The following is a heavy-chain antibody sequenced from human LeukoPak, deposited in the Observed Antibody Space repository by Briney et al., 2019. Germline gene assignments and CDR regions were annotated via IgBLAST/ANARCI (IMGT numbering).Heavy chain of an antibody. CDR3: ARLYGGYDSRFDY. V-gene: IGHV2-70*01. Sequence: SGPSLVKPPQTLTLTCTFSGFSVSTRGMCVSWIRQPPGKALEWLALIDWDDDKYYSTSLKTRFTISKDTSKKQVVLTMTNMDPVDTATYYCARLYGGYDSRFDYWGQGTLVTVSS. D-gene: IGHD5-12*01. CDR2: IDWDDDK. CDR1: GFSVSTRGMC. J-gene: IGHJ4*02.